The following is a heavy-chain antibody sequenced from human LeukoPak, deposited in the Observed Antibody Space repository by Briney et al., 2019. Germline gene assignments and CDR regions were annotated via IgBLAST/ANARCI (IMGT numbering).Heavy chain of an antibody. CDR3: ARDVIVVVTADAFDI. J-gene: IGHJ3*02. D-gene: IGHD2-21*02. CDR1: GGIFSSYA. Sequence: SVKVSCKASGGIFSSYAISWVRQAPGQGLEWMGRIIPIFGTANYAQKFQGRVTITTDGSTSTAYMELSSLRSEDTAVYYCARDVIVVVTADAFDIWGQGTMVTVSS. CDR2: IIPIFGTA. V-gene: IGHV1-69*05.